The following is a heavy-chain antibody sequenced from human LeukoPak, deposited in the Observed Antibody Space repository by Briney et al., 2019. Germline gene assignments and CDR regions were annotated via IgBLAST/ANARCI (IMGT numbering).Heavy chain of an antibody. CDR1: GFTFSSYT. D-gene: IGHD3-10*01. V-gene: IGHV3-21*06. J-gene: IGHJ4*02. CDR2: ISSSSGYI. Sequence: GGSLRLSCAASGFTFSSYTMNWVRQAPGKGLEWVSSISSSSGYIYYADSVKGQFSISRDNAKNSVYLQMYSLRPEDTAVYYCAILMLRGVRNDYWGQGTLVTVSS. CDR3: AILMLRGVRNDY.